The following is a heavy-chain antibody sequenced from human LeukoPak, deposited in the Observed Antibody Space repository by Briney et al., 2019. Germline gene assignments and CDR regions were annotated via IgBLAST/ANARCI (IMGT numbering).Heavy chain of an antibody. Sequence: PGGSLRLSCAASGFTFSSYGMHWVGHAPGKGLEGVSIIWYDASNKYYADSVKGRFTISRDDSKNTVYLQMNSLRVEDTAVYYCAAASGYSYFEHWGQGTLVIVSS. J-gene: IGHJ1*01. CDR2: IWYDASNK. CDR3: AAASGYSYFEH. D-gene: IGHD6-13*01. V-gene: IGHV3-33*01. CDR1: GFTFSSYG.